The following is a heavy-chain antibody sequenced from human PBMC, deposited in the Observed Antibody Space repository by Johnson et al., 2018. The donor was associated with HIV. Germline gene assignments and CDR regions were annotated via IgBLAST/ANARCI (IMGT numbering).Heavy chain of an antibody. V-gene: IGHV3-30*04. CDR1: GFTFSTFA. CDR3: ARRGFGTASDAFDM. Sequence: QVQLVESGGGVVQPGTSLRLSCAASGFTFSTFAMHWVRQAPGKGLEWVAVISYDGTNNQNGDSVKGRFTISRDNAKNSLYLQMNSLRAEDTALYYCARRGFGTASDAFDMWGQGTMVIVSS. D-gene: IGHD3-3*01. J-gene: IGHJ3*02. CDR2: ISYDGTNN.